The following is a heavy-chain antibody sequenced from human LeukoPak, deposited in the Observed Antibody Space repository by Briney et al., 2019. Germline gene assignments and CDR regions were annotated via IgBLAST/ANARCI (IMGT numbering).Heavy chain of an antibody. D-gene: IGHD3-3*01. Sequence: GGSLRLSCAASGFTFSSYAMSWVRQAPGRGLEGVSVISGSGGSIYYADSVKGRFTISRDNSKNTLYLQMNSLRAEDTAVYYCAKYDFWSGPYYMDVWGKGTTVTVSS. V-gene: IGHV3-23*01. CDR2: ISGSGGSI. J-gene: IGHJ6*03. CDR1: GFTFSSYA. CDR3: AKYDFWSGPYYMDV.